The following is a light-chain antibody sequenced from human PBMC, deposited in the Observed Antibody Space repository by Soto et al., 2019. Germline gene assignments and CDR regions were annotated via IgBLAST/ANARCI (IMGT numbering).Light chain of an antibody. Sequence: EIVLTQSPATLSVSPWERTTLSCMASQSVGNNLAWYQQKPGQAPRLLIYDASNRATGIPARFSGSGSGTDFTLTISSLEPEDFAVYYCQQYGSAPPITFGQGTRLEIK. CDR2: DAS. CDR3: QQYGSAPPIT. V-gene: IGKV3-20*01. J-gene: IGKJ5*01. CDR1: QSVGNN.